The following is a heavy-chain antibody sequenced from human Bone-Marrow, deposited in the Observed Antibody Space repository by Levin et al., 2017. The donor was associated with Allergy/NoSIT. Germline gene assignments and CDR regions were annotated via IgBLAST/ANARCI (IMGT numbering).Heavy chain of an antibody. Sequence: ETLSLTCAASGFTFSDYWMAWVRQAPGEGLEWVANIKRDGSEKNYVQSVRGRFTISRDDAKNSLYLQLNSLRAEDTAVYFCARDVSGALDYWSQGILVAVSS. D-gene: IGHD1-26*01. CDR3: ARDVSGALDY. V-gene: IGHV3-7*01. CDR1: GFTFSDYW. J-gene: IGHJ4*02. CDR2: IKRDGSEK.